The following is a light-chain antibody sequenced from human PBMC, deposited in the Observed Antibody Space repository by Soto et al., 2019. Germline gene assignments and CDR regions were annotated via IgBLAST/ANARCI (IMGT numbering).Light chain of an antibody. V-gene: IGLV2-14*01. CDR2: DVS. CDR3: SSYTSSTTVV. J-gene: IGLJ2*01. CDR1: SSDVGGYNY. Sequence: QSVLTKPASVSGYPGQSITISCTGTSSDVGGYNYVSWYQQHPDKAPKLMIYDVSNRPSGVSIRFSGSKSGNTASLTISGLQAEDEADYFCSSYTSSTTVVFGGGTKLTVL.